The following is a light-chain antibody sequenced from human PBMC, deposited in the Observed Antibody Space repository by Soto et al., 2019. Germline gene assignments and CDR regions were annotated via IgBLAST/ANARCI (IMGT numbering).Light chain of an antibody. CDR2: DTS. CDR1: QSVSIK. Sequence: EIVMTQSPATLSVSPGERATLSCRASQSVSIKLAWYQQKPGQAPRLLIYDTSTRATGIPDRFSGSGSGTDFTLTISRLEPEDFVLYYCQQYDSSFPAFGQGTKV. J-gene: IGKJ1*01. CDR3: QQYDSSFPA. V-gene: IGKV3-15*01.